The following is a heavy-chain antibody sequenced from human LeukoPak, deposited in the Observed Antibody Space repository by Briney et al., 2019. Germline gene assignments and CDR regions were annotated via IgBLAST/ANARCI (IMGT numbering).Heavy chain of an antibody. CDR1: GYTFTCYY. D-gene: IGHD5-18*01. CDR3: ARDLKGYGFYYGMDV. V-gene: IGHV1-2*02. CDR2: INPNSGGT. Sequence: ASVKVSFKAAGYTFTCYYMHWVRQAPGQGLEWMGWINPNSGGTNYSQKFQGRVTLTRDTYINTAYMELSRLRSDDTAVYYCARDLKGYGFYYGMDVWGQGTTVTVSS. J-gene: IGHJ6*02.